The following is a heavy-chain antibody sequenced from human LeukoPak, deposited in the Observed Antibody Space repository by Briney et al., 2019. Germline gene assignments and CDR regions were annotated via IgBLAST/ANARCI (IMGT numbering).Heavy chain of an antibody. D-gene: IGHD3-10*01. Sequence: GGSLRLSCAASGFIVSSNYMSWVRQAPGKGLEWVSVIYSGAGGGGTYYADSVKGRFTISRDNSKNTLYLQMSSLRAEDTAVYYCARAGGPFYGSGSYYTTTRPHDAFDIWGQGTMVTVSS. J-gene: IGHJ3*02. CDR3: ARAGGPFYGSGSYYTTTRPHDAFDI. CDR1: GFIVSSNY. V-gene: IGHV3-53*01. CDR2: IYSGAGGGGT.